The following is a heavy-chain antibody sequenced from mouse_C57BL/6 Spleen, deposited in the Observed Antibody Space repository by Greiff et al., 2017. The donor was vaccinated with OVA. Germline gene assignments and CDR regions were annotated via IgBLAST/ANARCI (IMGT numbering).Heavy chain of an antibody. CDR3: ASFTTVVATGAMDY. CDR2: IHPNSGST. V-gene: IGHV1-64*01. Sequence: VQLQQPGAELVKPGASVKLSCKASGYTFTSYWMHWVKQRPGQGLEWIGMIHPNSGSTNYNEKFKSKATLTVDKSSSTAYMQLSSLTSEDSAVYYCASFTTVVATGAMDYWGQGTSVTVSS. J-gene: IGHJ4*01. CDR1: GYTFTSYW. D-gene: IGHD1-1*01.